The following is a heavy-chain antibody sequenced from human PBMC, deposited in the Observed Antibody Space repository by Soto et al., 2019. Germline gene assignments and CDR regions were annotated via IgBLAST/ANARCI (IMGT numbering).Heavy chain of an antibody. Sequence: QITLTESGPTLVTPTQTLTLTCTFSGFSLSTVGVAVGWVRQPPGKAPEWLALIYWGDDKFYSPSLKSRLSITQDTSYNHVVLIMADMDPEDTATYYCVHRLTLMSTWDYGAFDFWGQGTMVIVSS. CDR1: GFSLSTVGVA. CDR3: VHRLTLMSTWDYGAFDF. V-gene: IGHV2-5*02. J-gene: IGHJ3*01. D-gene: IGHD4-17*01. CDR2: IYWGDDK.